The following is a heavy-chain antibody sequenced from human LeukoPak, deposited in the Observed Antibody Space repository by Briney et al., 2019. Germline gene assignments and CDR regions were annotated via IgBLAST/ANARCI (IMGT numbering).Heavy chain of an antibody. Sequence: SKTLSLTCTVSGASITSYYWSWIRQPPGKGLEWIGHIYHKGSTTYNSSLKSRITISVDTSKNQFSLKLSSVTAADTAVYYCARHSSSWYPYYYYGMDVWGQGTTVTVSS. CDR3: ARHSSSWYPYYYYGMDV. CDR1: GASITSYY. CDR2: IYHKGST. V-gene: IGHV4-59*08. J-gene: IGHJ6*02. D-gene: IGHD6-13*01.